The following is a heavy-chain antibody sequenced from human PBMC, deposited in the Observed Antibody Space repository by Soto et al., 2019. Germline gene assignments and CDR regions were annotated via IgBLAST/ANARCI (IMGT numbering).Heavy chain of an antibody. D-gene: IGHD2-21*02. CDR1: GGSISSGGYS. CDR3: AGMAYCGGDCYPPWFDP. V-gene: IGHV4-30-2*01. CDR2: IYHSGST. J-gene: IGHJ5*02. Sequence: SETLSLTCIVSGGSISSGGYSWSWIRQPPGKGLEWIGYIYHSGSTYYNPSLKSRVTISVDRSKNQFSLKLSSVTAADTAVYYCAGMAYCGGDCYPPWFDPWGQGTLVTVSS.